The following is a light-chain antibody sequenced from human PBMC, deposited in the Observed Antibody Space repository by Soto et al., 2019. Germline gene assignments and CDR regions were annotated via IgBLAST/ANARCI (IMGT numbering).Light chain of an antibody. CDR1: QSISIY. CDR2: AAS. J-gene: IGKJ4*01. Sequence: DIQMTQSPSSLSASVGDTVTITCRASQSISIYLNWYQQKPGKAPSLLIYAASSLQNGGTSRFSGSGSGTDFNLTISSHQREDFATFYCQQSYRTPLPFGGGTKVEIK. CDR3: QQSYRTPLP. V-gene: IGKV1-39*01.